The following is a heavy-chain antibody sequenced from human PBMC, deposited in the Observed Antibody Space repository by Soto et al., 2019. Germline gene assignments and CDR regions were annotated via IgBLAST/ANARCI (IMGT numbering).Heavy chain of an antibody. CDR2: IYHSGST. CDR1: GCNISNNY. V-gene: IGHV4-59*01. Sequence: PSETLSLTSTVSGCNISNNYWTWIRQPPGKGLEWIGYIYHSGSTNYNPSLLSRVTISIDTSKNQFSLKLTSVTAADTAIYYCVREYYDVLTGYSTFDYWGQGTLVTVSS. D-gene: IGHD3-9*01. CDR3: VREYYDVLTGYSTFDY. J-gene: IGHJ4*02.